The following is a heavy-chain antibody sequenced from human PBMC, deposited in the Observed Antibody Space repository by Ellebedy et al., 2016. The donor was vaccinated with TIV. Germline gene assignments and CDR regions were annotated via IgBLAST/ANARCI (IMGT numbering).Heavy chain of an antibody. Sequence: SETLSLXXAVYARFFNENDYFWSWVRQPPGKELEWIGDIRHGGSTNSNPSLKSRVTISVDTSKNQFSLKLSSVTAADTAVYYCAHSFVSSTSWAGGMDVWGQGTTVTVSS. D-gene: IGHD2-2*01. J-gene: IGHJ6*02. CDR2: IRHGGST. CDR1: ARFFNENDYF. V-gene: IGHV4-34*01. CDR3: AHSFVSSTSWAGGMDV.